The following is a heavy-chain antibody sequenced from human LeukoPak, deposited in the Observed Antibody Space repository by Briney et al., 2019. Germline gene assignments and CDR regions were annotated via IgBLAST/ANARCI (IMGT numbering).Heavy chain of an antibody. Sequence: SVKVSCKASGGTFSSYAISWVRQAPGQGLEWMGRITPILGIANYAQKFQGRVTITADKSTSTAYMELSSLRSEDTAVYYCARDGGYYDSSGYDYWGQGTLVTVSS. J-gene: IGHJ4*02. V-gene: IGHV1-69*04. CDR1: GGTFSSYA. D-gene: IGHD3-22*01. CDR2: ITPILGIA. CDR3: ARDGGYYDSSGYDY.